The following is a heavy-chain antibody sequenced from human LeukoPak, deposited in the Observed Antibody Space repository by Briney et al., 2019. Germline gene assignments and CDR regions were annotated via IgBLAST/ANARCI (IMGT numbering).Heavy chain of an antibody. CDR1: GFTFSSYS. CDR2: SSGGDIGT. D-gene: IGHD3-10*01. Sequence: GGSLRLSCAVSGFTFSSYSMSWVRQAPGKGLEWVAYSSGGDIGTYYADAVKGRFTISRDNSKNTMYVQMNSLRDDDTAVYFCAKGSGSGTHLPSARFDYWGQGTTVTVSS. CDR3: AKGSGSGTHLPSARFDY. J-gene: IGHJ4*02. V-gene: IGHV3-23*01.